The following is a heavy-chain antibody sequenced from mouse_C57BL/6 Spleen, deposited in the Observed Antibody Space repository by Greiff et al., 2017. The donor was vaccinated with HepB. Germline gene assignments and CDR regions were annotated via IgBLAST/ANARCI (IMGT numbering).Heavy chain of an antibody. CDR1: GYTFTDYN. V-gene: IGHV1-18*01. CDR2: INPNNGGT. CDR3: ARGPGAY. Sequence: EVKLQESGPELVKPGASVKIPCKASGYTFTDYNMDWVKQSHGKSLEWIGDINPNNGGTIYNQKFKGKATLTVDKSSSTAYMELRSLTSEDTAVYYCARGPGAYWGQGTLVTVSA. J-gene: IGHJ3*01.